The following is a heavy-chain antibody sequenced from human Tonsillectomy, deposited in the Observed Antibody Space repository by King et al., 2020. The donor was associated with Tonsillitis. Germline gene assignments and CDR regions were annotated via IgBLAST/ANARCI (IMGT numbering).Heavy chain of an antibody. Sequence: VQLQQWGAGLLKPSETLSVTCAVYGGTFNAYYWSWVRQAPGKGLEWIGEIDHSGSTNYNPSLKSRLTISVDTSKKQFSLRLSSVTAADTAVYYCARVPTDFGVIIIREADVWGKGTTVTVSS. CDR3: ARVPTDFGVIIIREADV. J-gene: IGHJ6*04. CDR2: IDHSGST. CDR1: GGTFNAYY. V-gene: IGHV4-34*01. D-gene: IGHD3-3*01.